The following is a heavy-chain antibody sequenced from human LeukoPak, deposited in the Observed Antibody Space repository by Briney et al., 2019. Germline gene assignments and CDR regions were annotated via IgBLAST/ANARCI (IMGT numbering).Heavy chain of an antibody. J-gene: IGHJ3*02. D-gene: IGHD2/OR15-2a*01. CDR1: GGTFSSYA. CDR2: IIPIFGTA. V-gene: IGHV1-69*13. CDR3: ARDSRQSSAFDI. Sequence: SVKVSCKASGGTFSSYAISWVRQAPGQGLEWMGGIIPIFGTANYAQKFQGRVTITADESTSTAYMELSSVRSEDTAVYYCARDSRQSSAFDIWGQGTMVTVSS.